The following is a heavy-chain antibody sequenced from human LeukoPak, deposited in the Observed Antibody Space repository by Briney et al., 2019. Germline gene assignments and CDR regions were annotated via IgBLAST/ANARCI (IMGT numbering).Heavy chain of an antibody. CDR1: GFIFNTYD. V-gene: IGHV3-13*04. D-gene: IGHD6-19*01. J-gene: IGHJ4*02. CDR3: VREGPGSGWTYFDY. Sequence: PGGSLRLSCAASGFIFNTYDMHWVRQITGKGLEWVSAIDPAGNTYYAGSMKGRFTISRENAKNSLYLQMNSLRAGDTAVYYCVREGPGSGWTYFDYWGQGTLVTVSS. CDR2: IDPAGNT.